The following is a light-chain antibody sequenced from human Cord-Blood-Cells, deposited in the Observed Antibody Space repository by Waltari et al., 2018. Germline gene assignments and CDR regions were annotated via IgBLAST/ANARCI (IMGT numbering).Light chain of an antibody. Sequence: QSALTQPRSVSGSPGQSVTISCTGTSSDVGGYNYVSWYQQHPGKAPKLMIYDVSKRPSWVPDRFSGSKSGNTASLTISGLQAEDEADYYCCSYAGSFWVFGGGTKLTVL. CDR1: SSDVGGYNY. CDR2: DVS. J-gene: IGLJ3*02. CDR3: CSYAGSFWV. V-gene: IGLV2-11*01.